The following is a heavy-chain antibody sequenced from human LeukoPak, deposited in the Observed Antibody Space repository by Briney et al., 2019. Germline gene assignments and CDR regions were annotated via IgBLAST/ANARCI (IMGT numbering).Heavy chain of an antibody. V-gene: IGHV3-9*03. J-gene: IGHJ4*02. CDR2: ISWNSGSI. D-gene: IGHD6-6*01. Sequence: QAGRSLRLSCAASGFTFDDYAMHWVRQAPGKGLEWVSGISWNSGSIGYADSVKGRFAISRDNAKNSLYLQMNSLRAEDMALYYCAKASLYSSSSPLDYWGQGTLVTVSS. CDR1: GFTFDDYA. CDR3: AKASLYSSSSPLDY.